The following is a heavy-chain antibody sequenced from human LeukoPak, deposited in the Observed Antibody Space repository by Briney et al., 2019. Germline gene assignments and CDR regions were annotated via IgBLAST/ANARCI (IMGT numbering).Heavy chain of an antibody. V-gene: IGHV3-23*01. CDR1: GFTFSSYA. Sequence: PGGSLRLSCAASGFTFSSYAMSWVRQAPGKGLEWVSAISGSGGSTYYADSVKGRFTISRDNSKNTLYLQMNSLRAEDTAVYYCAKYSLAYCGGDCYSTLDYWGQGTLVTVSS. J-gene: IGHJ4*02. D-gene: IGHD2-21*02. CDR3: AKYSLAYCGGDCYSTLDY. CDR2: ISGSGGST.